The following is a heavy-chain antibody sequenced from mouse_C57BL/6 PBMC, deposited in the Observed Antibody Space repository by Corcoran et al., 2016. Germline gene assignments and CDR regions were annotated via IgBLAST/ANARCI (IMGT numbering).Heavy chain of an antibody. V-gene: IGHV14-1*01. J-gene: IGHJ4*01. Sequence: EVQLQQSGAELVRPGSSVKLSCTASGVIINDYYMHWVKQSPEQGLERIGRIDPEDGDTEYAPKFQGKATMTADTSSNTAYLQLSSLTSEDTAVYYCTTNGSSPGAMDYWGQGTSVTVSS. D-gene: IGHD1-1*01. CDR3: TTNGSSPGAMDY. CDR2: IDPEDGDT. CDR1: GVIINDYY.